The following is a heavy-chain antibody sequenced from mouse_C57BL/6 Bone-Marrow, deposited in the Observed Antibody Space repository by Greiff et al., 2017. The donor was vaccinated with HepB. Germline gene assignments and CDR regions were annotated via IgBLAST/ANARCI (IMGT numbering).Heavy chain of an antibody. J-gene: IGHJ2*01. CDR2: ISYDGSN. CDR3: ARIYSNYDY. V-gene: IGHV3-6*01. CDR1: GYSITSGYY. D-gene: IGHD2-5*01. Sequence: EVQVVESGPGLVKPSQSLSLTCSVTGYSITSGYYWNWIRQFPGNKLEWMGYISYDGSNNYNPSLKNRISITRDTSKNQFFLKLNSVTTEDTATYYCARIYSNYDYWGQGTTLTVSS.